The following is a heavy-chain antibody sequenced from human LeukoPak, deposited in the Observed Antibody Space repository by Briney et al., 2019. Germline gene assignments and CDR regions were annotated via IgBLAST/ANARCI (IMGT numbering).Heavy chain of an antibody. J-gene: IGHJ4*02. Sequence: PGGSLRLSCAASGFTFSSYEMNWVRQAPGKGLEWVSYISSSGSTIYYADSVKGRFTISRDNSKNTLYLQMNSLRAEDTAVYYCARGNRYSSGWYVFGYWGQGTLVTVSS. V-gene: IGHV3-48*03. CDR1: GFTFSSYE. CDR2: ISSSGSTI. D-gene: IGHD6-19*01. CDR3: ARGNRYSSGWYVFGY.